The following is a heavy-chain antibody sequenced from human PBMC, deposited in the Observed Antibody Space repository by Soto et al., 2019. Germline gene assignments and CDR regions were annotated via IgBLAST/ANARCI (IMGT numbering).Heavy chain of an antibody. CDR3: VRGGNLQNPGSDA. Sequence: QVQLVESGGGVVQPGTSLRLSCAASGFSFGSHAMHWVRQAPGKGLQWVAVISYHGVNKYYTDSVRGRFTVSRDNSKNTVYLQVDSLRSENTGVYHCVRGGNLQNPGSDAWGQGTLVTVSS. CDR2: ISYHGVNK. CDR1: GFSFGSHA. V-gene: IGHV3-30*04. D-gene: IGHD4-4*01. J-gene: IGHJ5*02.